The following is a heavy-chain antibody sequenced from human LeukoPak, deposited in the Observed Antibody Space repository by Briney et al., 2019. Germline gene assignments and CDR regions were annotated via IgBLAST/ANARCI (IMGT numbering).Heavy chain of an antibody. Sequence: PGGSLRLSCAASGFTFDDYAMHWVRQAPGKGLKWVSGISWNGGSIVYVDSVKGRFTFTRDYAKNFLFLQMNSMRAEDMALYCCAKDEFVALDLTGAFDIWGQGTMVTVSS. CDR3: AKDEFVALDLTGAFDI. J-gene: IGHJ3*02. CDR2: ISWNGGSI. CDR1: GFTFDDYA. V-gene: IGHV3-9*03. D-gene: IGHD2-8*02.